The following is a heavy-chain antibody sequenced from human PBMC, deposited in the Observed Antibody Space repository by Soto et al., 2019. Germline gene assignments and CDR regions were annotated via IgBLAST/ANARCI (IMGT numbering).Heavy chain of an antibody. Sequence: QLQLQESGPGLVKPSETLSLTCTVSGGSISSSSYYWGWIRQPPGKGLEWIGSIYYSGSTYYNPSLKSRVTISVDTSKNQFSLKLSSVTAADTAVYYCASLVYYDPGAFDIWGQGTMVTVSS. CDR1: GGSISSSSYY. V-gene: IGHV4-39*01. CDR2: IYYSGST. D-gene: IGHD3-22*01. J-gene: IGHJ3*02. CDR3: ASLVYYDPGAFDI.